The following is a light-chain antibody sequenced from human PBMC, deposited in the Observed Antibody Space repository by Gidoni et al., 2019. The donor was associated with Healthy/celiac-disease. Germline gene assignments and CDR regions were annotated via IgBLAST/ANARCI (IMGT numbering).Light chain of an antibody. CDR1: QSVSRNY. V-gene: IGKV3-20*01. CDR2: GAS. J-gene: IGKJ2*01. Sequence: DIVLTHSPGTLSLSPGERATLSCKASQSVSRNYLVWYQQTPGQAPRLLIFGASSRATGIPDRFSGSGSGTDFTLTISRLEPEDFAVYYCQQYGSSPYTFGQGTKLEIK. CDR3: QQYGSSPYT.